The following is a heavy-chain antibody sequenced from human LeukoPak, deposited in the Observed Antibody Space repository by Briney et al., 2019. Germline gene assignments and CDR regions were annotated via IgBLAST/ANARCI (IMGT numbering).Heavy chain of an antibody. J-gene: IGHJ6*04. CDR3: ARLRTMVRGVRGVGV. V-gene: IGHV4-59*12. CDR1: GGSISSYY. CDR2: IYYSGST. D-gene: IGHD3-10*01. Sequence: SETLSLTCTVSGGSISSYYWSWIRQPPGKGLEWIGYIYYSGSTNYNPSLKSRVTISVDTSKNQFSLKLSSVTAADTAVYYCARLRTMVRGVRGVGVWGKGTTVTISS.